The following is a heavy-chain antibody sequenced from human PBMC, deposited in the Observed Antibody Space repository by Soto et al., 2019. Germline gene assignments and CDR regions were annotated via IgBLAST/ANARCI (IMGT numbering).Heavy chain of an antibody. V-gene: IGHV1-69*13. CDR2: IIPIFGTA. D-gene: IGHD5-12*01. J-gene: IGHJ5*02. CDR3: AREMATKRWFDP. Sequence: SVKVSCKASGGTFSSYAISWVRQAPGQGLEWMGGIIPIFGTANYAQKFQGRVTITADESTSTAYMELSSLRSEDTAVYYCAREMATKRWFDPWGQGTLVTVSS. CDR1: GGTFSSYA.